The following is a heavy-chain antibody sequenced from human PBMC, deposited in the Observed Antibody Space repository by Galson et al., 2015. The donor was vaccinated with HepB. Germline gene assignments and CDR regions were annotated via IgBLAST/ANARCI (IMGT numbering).Heavy chain of an antibody. V-gene: IGHV3-48*01. CDR2: TNTISTNI. CDR3: ARGLLRLIDY. Sequence: SLRLSCAASGFTFGSYSMNWVRQAPGKGLEWLSYTNTISTNIYYADSVRGRFTISRDNAKNSLYLQMNSLRAEDTAVYYCARGLLRLIDYWGQGTLVTVSS. J-gene: IGHJ4*02. D-gene: IGHD1-26*01. CDR1: GFTFGSYS.